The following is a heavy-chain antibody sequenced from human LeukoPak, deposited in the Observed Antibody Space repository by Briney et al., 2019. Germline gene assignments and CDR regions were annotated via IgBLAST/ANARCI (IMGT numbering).Heavy chain of an antibody. CDR3: ARDISEQWLVPSYYYYGMDV. V-gene: IGHV1-18*04. CDR1: GYTFTSYG. Sequence: GASVKVSCKASGYTFTSYGISWVRQAPGQGLEWMGWISAYNGNTNYAQKLQGRVTMTTDTSTSTAYMELRSLRSHDTAVYYCARDISEQWLVPSYYYYGMDVWGKGTTVTVSS. D-gene: IGHD6-19*01. CDR2: ISAYNGNT. J-gene: IGHJ6*04.